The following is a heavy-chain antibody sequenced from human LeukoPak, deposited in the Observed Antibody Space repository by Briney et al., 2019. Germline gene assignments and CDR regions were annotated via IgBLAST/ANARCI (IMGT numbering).Heavy chain of an antibody. CDR3: ARNDDILTGYPPNWFDP. CDR1: GFTFSSYS. V-gene: IGHV3-48*04. Sequence: GGSLRLSCAASGFTFSSYSMNWVRQAPGKGLEWVSYISSSSSTIYYADSVKGRFTISRDNAKNSLYLQMNSLRAEDTAVYYCARNDDILTGYPPNWFDPWGQGTLVTVSS. CDR2: ISSSSSTI. D-gene: IGHD3-9*01. J-gene: IGHJ5*02.